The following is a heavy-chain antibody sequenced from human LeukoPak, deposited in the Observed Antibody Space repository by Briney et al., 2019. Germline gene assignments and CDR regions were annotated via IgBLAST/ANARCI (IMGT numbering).Heavy chain of an antibody. Sequence: SETLSLTCTVSGNSISSGSYYWSWIRQPAGRGLEWIGRIHTTGSANYNPSLKSRVTISLDTSKNQFSLQLTSVTAADTAVYYCAKGPATPESAAFDIWGQGTMVTVSS. J-gene: IGHJ3*02. CDR2: IHTTGSA. D-gene: IGHD1-14*01. V-gene: IGHV4-61*02. CDR3: AKGPATPESAAFDI. CDR1: GNSISSGSYY.